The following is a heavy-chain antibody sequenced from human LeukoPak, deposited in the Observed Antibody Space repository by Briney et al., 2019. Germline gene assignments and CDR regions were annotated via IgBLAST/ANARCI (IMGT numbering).Heavy chain of an antibody. J-gene: IGHJ4*02. CDR3: AKDGGLIVATILGY. CDR2: ISGSGGST. D-gene: IGHD5-12*01. V-gene: IGHV3-23*01. CDR1: GFTFSSYA. Sequence: PGGSLRLSCAASGFTFSSYAMSWVRQAPGKGLEWVSAISGSGGSTYYADSVKGRFTISRDNSKNTLYLQMNSLRAEDTAVYYCAKDGGLIVATILGYWGQGTLVTVSS.